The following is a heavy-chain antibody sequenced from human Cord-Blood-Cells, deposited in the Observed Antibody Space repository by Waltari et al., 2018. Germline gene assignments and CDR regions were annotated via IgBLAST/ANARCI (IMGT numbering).Heavy chain of an antibody. CDR2: ISYDGSNK. J-gene: IGHJ6*02. CDR3: ARDSRSGGMDV. CDR1: GFTLRSYA. V-gene: IGHV3-30-3*01. Sequence: QVQLVESGGGVVQPGRSLRLSCAASGFTLRSYAMHVVRQAPGKGLEWVAVISYDGSNKYYADSVKGRFTISRDNSKNTLYLQMNSLRAEDTAVYYCARDSRSGGMDVWGQGTTVTVSS.